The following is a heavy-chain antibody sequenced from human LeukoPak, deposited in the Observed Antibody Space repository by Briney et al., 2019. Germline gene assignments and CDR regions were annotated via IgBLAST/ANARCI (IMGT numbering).Heavy chain of an antibody. CDR1: GFRFSSYW. V-gene: IGHV3-7*01. CDR3: ARDGGPFDF. J-gene: IGHJ4*02. CDR2: IKQDGSEK. D-gene: IGHD3-16*01. Sequence: GGSLRLSCAASGFRFSSYWMSWVRQAPGKGLEWVANIKQDGSEKYCVDSVKGRFTISRDNAKKSLYLQMNSLRAEDTAVYYCARDGGPFDFWGQGTLVTVSS.